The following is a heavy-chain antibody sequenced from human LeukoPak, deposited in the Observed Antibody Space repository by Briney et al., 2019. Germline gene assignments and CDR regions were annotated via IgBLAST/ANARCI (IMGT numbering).Heavy chain of an antibody. CDR2: IAYRGST. V-gene: IGHV4-59*12. D-gene: IGHD3-10*01. CDR1: GRSISSYY. Sequence: SVTLSLLCTVSGRSISSYYWRWIRHPPGRARERFVYIAYRGSTNYNPSLKSRDTISVDTSKSQFSLKLSAVTAAVTAVYYCARLRLLYYGIDVWGQGTTVTVSS. J-gene: IGHJ6*02. CDR3: ARLRLLYYGIDV.